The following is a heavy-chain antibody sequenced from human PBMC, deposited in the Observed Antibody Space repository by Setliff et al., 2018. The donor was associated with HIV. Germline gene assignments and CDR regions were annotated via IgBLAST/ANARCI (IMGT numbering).Heavy chain of an antibody. CDR1: GFSLNTSEVS. V-gene: IGHV2-5*01. CDR2: IYGNDDK. J-gene: IGHJ4*02. CDR3: AHIDSSGYYFDY. D-gene: IGHD3-22*01. Sequence: SGPTLVNPTQTLTLTCSFSGFSLNTSEVSVGWIRQPPGKALEWLALIYGNDDKRYSPSLKSRLTITKDTSINQVVLTMTNMDPVDTATYYCAHIDSSGYYFDYWGQGTLVTVSS.